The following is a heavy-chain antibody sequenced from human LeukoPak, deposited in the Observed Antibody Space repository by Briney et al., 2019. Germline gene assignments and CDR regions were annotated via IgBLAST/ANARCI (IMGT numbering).Heavy chain of an antibody. CDR1: GFTFGDYA. Sequence: GGSLRLSCTTSGFTFGDYAVSWVRQAPGKGLEWVGFIRAKGYGGTTEYAASVKGRFTISRDDSKSIAYLQMNSLKTEDTAVHYCTLEYFDHWGQGTLVTVSS. V-gene: IGHV3-49*04. CDR2: IRAKGYGGTT. J-gene: IGHJ4*02. CDR3: TLEYFDH.